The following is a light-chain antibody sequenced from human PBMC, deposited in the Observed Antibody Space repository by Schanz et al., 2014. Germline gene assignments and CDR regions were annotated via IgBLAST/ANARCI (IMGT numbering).Light chain of an antibody. Sequence: QSALTQPASVSGSPGQSITISCAGTSSDIGDYDYVSWYQQHPGKAPKLMIYEDSKRPSGVSNRFSGSKSGNTASLTISGLQAEDEADYYCQSYDSSLSGVVFGGGTKLTVL. J-gene: IGLJ2*01. CDR3: QSYDSSLSGVV. CDR2: EDS. CDR1: SSDIGDYDY. V-gene: IGLV2-14*01.